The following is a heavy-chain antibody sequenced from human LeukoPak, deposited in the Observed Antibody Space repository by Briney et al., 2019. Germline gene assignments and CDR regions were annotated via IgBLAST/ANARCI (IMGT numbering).Heavy chain of an antibody. CDR1: GGSLSGYY. J-gene: IGHJ4*02. D-gene: IGHD4-17*01. CDR2: INPSGIT. CDR3: ARALSTVTTYFDS. Sequence: HSETLFLTCAVSGGSLSGYYWSWIRQPPGKGLEWIGEINPSGITNYNPSFKSRVTISADTSKSQFSLEVRSVTAADTAMFYCARALSTVTTYFDSWGQGTLLTVSP. V-gene: IGHV4-34*01.